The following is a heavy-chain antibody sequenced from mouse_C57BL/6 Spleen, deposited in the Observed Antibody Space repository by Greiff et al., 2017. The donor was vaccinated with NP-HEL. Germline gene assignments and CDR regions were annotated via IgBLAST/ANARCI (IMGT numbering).Heavy chain of an antibody. V-gene: IGHV5-17*01. Sequence: DVQLQESGGGLVKPGGSLKLSCAASGFTFSDYGMHWVRQAPEKGLEWVAYISSGSSTIYYADTVKGRFTISRDNAKNTLFLQMTSLRSEDKAMYYCARALDDYYAMDYWGQGTSVTVSS. CDR3: ARALDDYYAMDY. J-gene: IGHJ4*01. CDR2: ISSGSSTI. CDR1: GFTFSDYG.